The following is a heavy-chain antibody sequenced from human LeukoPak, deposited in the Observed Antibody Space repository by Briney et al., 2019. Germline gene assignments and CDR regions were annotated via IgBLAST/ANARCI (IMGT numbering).Heavy chain of an antibody. CDR1: GYTVTTYG. CDR3: ARDDERRLSYFDY. D-gene: IGHD4-17*01. J-gene: IGHJ4*02. V-gene: IGHV1-18*01. CDR2: ISAYNGNT. Sequence: ASVKVSCKASGYTVTTYGITWVRQAPGQGLEWMGWISAYNGNTNYAQRVQGRVTMTTDTSTGTAYMELRSLRSDDTAVYYCARDDERRLSYFDYWGQGTLVTVSS.